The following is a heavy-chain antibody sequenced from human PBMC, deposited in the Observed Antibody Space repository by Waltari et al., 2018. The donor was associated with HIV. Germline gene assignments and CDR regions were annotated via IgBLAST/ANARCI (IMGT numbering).Heavy chain of an antibody. CDR2: FEPENVEK. CDR1: GYTLTELS. V-gene: IGHV1-24*01. J-gene: IGHJ6*02. Sequence: QVQLIQSGAEVKKPGASVKVSCKVFGYTLTELSMPWVEKAPGKGLDGMGGFEPENVEKIYAQEFQGRVTMTEDTSTDSAYMELSSLTSSDTAVYYCATGGGTTSIQLYDLDVWGQGTTVTVSS. CDR3: ATGGGTTSIQLYDLDV. D-gene: IGHD1-26*01.